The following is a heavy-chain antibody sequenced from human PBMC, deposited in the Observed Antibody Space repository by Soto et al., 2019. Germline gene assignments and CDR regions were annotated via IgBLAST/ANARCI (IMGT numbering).Heavy chain of an antibody. D-gene: IGHD2-15*01. CDR2: IYYSGST. Sequence: QLQLQESGPGLVKPSETLSLTCTVSGGSISSSSYYWGWIRQPPGKGLEWIGSIYYSGSTYYNPSLKSRVTISVDTSKNQFSLKLSSVTAADTAVYYCARSKGSDIVVVVAATHDAFDIWGQGTMVTVSP. V-gene: IGHV4-39*01. CDR1: GGSISSSSYY. CDR3: ARSKGSDIVVVVAATHDAFDI. J-gene: IGHJ3*02.